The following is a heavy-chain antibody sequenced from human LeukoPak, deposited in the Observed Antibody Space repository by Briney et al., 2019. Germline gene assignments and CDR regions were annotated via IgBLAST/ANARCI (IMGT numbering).Heavy chain of an antibody. CDR1: GGSISSGDYY. CDR2: IYYSGST. D-gene: IGHD3-10*01. V-gene: IGHV4-31*03. Sequence: SQTLSLTCTVSGGSISSGDYYWSWIRQHPGKGLEWIGYIYYSGSTYYNPSLKSRVTISVDMSENQFSLKLSSVTAADTAVYYCAGGPWFGELPTRWGQGTLVTVSS. CDR3: AGGPWFGELPTR. J-gene: IGHJ4*02.